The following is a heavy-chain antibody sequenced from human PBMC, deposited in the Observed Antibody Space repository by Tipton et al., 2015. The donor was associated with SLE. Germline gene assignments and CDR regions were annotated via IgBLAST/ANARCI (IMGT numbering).Heavy chain of an antibody. J-gene: IGHJ3*01. CDR2: ISGYDGTT. D-gene: IGHD4-17*01. CDR3: ARDRADYGDYPYAFDL. CDR1: GYTFIDYF. Sequence: QSGAEVKKPGASVKVSCKASGYTFIDYFIHWVRQAPGQGLEWMGWISGYDGTTNYADKFQGRVTMTTDTSTNTAYMELRSLRSDDTAVYYCARDRADYGDYPYAFDLWGQGTMVTVSS. V-gene: IGHV1-18*04.